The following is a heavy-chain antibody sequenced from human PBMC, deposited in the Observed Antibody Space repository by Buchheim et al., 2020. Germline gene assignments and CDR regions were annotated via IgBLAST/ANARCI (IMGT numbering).Heavy chain of an antibody. J-gene: IGHJ4*02. V-gene: IGHV4-4*07. Sequence: QVHLQESGPGLVKPSETLSLTCNVSGGSIKTYYWSWIRQAAGKGLELVGRIYSSGNAHYSPSLRSRVTMSVDTSSNQVFLRLTSVTAADTAVYFCAREVKTAIPDYWGQG. CDR3: AREVKTAIPDY. D-gene: IGHD2-21*02. CDR2: IYSSGNA. CDR1: GGSIKTYY.